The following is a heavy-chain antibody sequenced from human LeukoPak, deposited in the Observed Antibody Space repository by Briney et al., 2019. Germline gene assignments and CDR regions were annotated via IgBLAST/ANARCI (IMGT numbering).Heavy chain of an antibody. V-gene: IGHV1-18*01. CDR2: ISTNKGNT. J-gene: IGHJ5*02. CDR1: GYTFTNYS. Sequence: ASVKVSCKASGYTFTNYSISWVRQAPGQGLEWMGWISTNKGNTNYAQRLQGRVTMTTDTSTTTAYMELRSLRSDDTAIYYCVRDIQWRFDPWGQGTLVTVSS. D-gene: IGHD6-19*01. CDR3: VRDIQWRFDP.